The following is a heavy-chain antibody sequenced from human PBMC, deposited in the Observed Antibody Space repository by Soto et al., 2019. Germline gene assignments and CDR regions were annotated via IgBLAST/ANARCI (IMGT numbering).Heavy chain of an antibody. V-gene: IGHV3-23*01. Sequence: VQLLESGGGLVQPGGSLRLSCAASGFIFSPYGMSWVRQAPGKGLEWVSTISGNGGGTYYADSVKGRFTLSRDNSKNMVYLQMNSLRAEDTAIYYCGKVKPATGTDFWGQGTLVTVSS. D-gene: IGHD2-2*01. CDR3: GKVKPATGTDF. CDR1: GFIFSPYG. J-gene: IGHJ4*02. CDR2: ISGNGGGT.